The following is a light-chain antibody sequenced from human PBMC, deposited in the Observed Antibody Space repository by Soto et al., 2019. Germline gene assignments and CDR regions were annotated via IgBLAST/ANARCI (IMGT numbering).Light chain of an antibody. Sequence: EIVLTQSTGTLSLSPGERATLSCRASQSVSSSYLAWYQQKPGQAPRLLIYGASSRATGIPDRFSGSGSGTDFTLTISRLEPEDFAVYYCQQYGSSPRTFGQGTKREIK. V-gene: IGKV3-20*01. CDR1: QSVSSSY. CDR2: GAS. CDR3: QQYGSSPRT. J-gene: IGKJ2*01.